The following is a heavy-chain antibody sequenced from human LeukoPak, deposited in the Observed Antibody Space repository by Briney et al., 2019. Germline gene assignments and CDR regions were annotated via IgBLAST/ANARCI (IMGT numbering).Heavy chain of an antibody. CDR2: INAGNGNT. Sequence: ASVTVSCTASGYTFTSYAMHWVRQAPGQRLEWMGWINAGNGNTKYSQKFQGRVTITRDTSASTAYMELSSLRSEDTAVYYCARDPLEYYYDSSGYFPWFDPWGQGTLVTVSS. J-gene: IGHJ5*02. D-gene: IGHD3-22*01. V-gene: IGHV1-3*01. CDR1: GYTFTSYA. CDR3: ARDPLEYYYDSSGYFPWFDP.